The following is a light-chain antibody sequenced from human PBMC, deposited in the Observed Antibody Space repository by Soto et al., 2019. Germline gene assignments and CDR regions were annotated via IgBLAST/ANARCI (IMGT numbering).Light chain of an antibody. CDR3: QQYGSSPPYT. CDR1: QSVSNNY. J-gene: IGKJ2*01. Sequence: EVVVTQSPGTLSLSPGERATLSCRASQSVSNNYFAWYQQKPVQAPRRLIFCSSDSATGTPDRFSGSGSGTDFTLTISRLEHEDFAVYYCQQYGSSPPYTFGQGTKLEIK. V-gene: IGKV3-20*01. CDR2: CSS.